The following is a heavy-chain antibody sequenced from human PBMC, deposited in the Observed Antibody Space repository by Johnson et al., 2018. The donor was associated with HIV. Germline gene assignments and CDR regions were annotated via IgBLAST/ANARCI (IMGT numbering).Heavy chain of an antibody. D-gene: IGHD3-10*01. CDR1: GFTFSSYW. CDR2: IKQDGSEK. CDR3: ARDRGSGAFDI. V-gene: IGHV3-7*01. Sequence: VQLVESGGGLVQPGGSLRLSCAASGFTFSSYWMSWVRQAPGKGLEWVANIKQDGSEKYYVDSVKGRFTISRDNAKDTLYLQMNSLRAEDMAVYYCARDRGSGAFDIWGQGTMGTVSS. J-gene: IGHJ3*02.